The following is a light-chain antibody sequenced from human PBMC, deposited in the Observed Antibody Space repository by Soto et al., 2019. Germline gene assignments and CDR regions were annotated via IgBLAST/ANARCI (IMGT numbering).Light chain of an antibody. CDR3: QQYNIYSQT. CDR2: KAS. V-gene: IGKV1-5*03. CDR1: QTISNW. Sequence: MYQSASAVSASVRDRVTITCRASQTISNWLAWYQQKPGKAPKLLIYKASTLESAVPSRFSGSGSGTEFTLTISGLQPEDFATYYCQQYNIYSQTFGQGTKV. J-gene: IGKJ1*01.